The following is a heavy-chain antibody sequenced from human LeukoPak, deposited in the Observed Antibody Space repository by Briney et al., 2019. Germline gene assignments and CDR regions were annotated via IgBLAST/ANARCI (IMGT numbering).Heavy chain of an antibody. CDR2: IYSGGST. CDR1: GLTVSSNY. J-gene: IGHJ4*02. Sequence: GGSLRLSCAASGLTVSSNYMSWVRQAPGKGLEWVSVIYSGGSTYYADSVKGRFTISRDNSKNTLYLQMNSLRAEDTAVYYCARELIAAAGRAPYNWGQGTLVTVSS. V-gene: IGHV3-53*01. D-gene: IGHD6-13*01. CDR3: ARELIAAAGRAPYN.